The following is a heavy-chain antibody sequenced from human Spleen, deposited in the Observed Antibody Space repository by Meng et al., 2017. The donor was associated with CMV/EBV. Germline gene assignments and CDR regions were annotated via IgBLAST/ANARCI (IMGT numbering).Heavy chain of an antibody. D-gene: IGHD3-3*01. CDR1: GGAVRGHY. Sequence: GGAVRGHYGNGIRQHPGKGLEWIGEINHSGSTNYNPSLKSRVTISVDRSKNQFSLKLTSVTAADAAVYYCARGRRSLSGVVIPRFDPWGQGTLVTVSS. CDR3: ARGRRSLSGVVIPRFDP. CDR2: INHSGST. V-gene: IGHV4-34*01. J-gene: IGHJ5*02.